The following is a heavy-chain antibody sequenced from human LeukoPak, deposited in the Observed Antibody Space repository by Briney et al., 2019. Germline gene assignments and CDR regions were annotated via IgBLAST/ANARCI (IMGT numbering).Heavy chain of an antibody. CDR2: INHSGSS. J-gene: IGHJ5*02. Sequence: SETLSLTCAVYGGSLSGYYWSWIRQPPGKGLEWIGKINHSGSSNYNPSLKSRVTTSADTSKNQFSLKLSSVTAADTAVYYCARALGYCSGGSCTRGYNWFDPWGQGTLVTVSS. V-gene: IGHV4-34*01. CDR1: GGSLSGYY. D-gene: IGHD2-15*01. CDR3: ARALGYCSGGSCTRGYNWFDP.